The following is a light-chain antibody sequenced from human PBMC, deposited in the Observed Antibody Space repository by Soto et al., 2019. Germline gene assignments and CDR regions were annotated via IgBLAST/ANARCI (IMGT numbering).Light chain of an antibody. CDR1: GSNIGENA. CDR2: SNA. V-gene: IGLV1-44*01. J-gene: IGLJ3*02. CDR3: AAWDDSLKAML. Sequence: QPVLTQPPSASGTLGQTVTISCSGSGSNIGENAVNWYQHLPGTAPQLLIYSNALRPSGVPHRFSGSKSGTAGSLAISGLQSEDEAHYYCAAWDDSLKAMLFGGGTKLTVL.